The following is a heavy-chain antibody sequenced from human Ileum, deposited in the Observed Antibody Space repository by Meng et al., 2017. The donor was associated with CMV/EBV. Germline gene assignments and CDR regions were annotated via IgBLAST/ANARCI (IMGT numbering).Heavy chain of an antibody. D-gene: IGHD6-13*01. V-gene: IGHV3-30*02. CDR1: GFTFSRYG. J-gene: IGHJ4*02. CDR2: IRYDETDK. CDR3: AKKFGSSWPKFEY. Sequence: GGSLRLSCAASGFTFSRYGMHWVRQAPGKGLEWVAFIRYDETDKYYADSVKGRFTISRDNSKNTLYLQMNSLRAEETAGYYCAKKFGSSWPKFEYWGQGTLVTVSS.